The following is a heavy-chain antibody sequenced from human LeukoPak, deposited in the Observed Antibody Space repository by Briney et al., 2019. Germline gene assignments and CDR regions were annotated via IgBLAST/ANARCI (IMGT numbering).Heavy chain of an antibody. J-gene: IGHJ4*02. V-gene: IGHV5-51*01. CDR3: ARSQTIAAVNFDY. Sequence: GESLKISCKGSGYSFTSYWIGWVRQMPGKGLEWMGIIYPGDSDTRYSPSFQGQVAISADKSISTAYLQWSSLKASDTAVYYCARSQTIAAVNFDYWGQGTLVTVSS. CDR2: IYPGDSDT. D-gene: IGHD6-13*01. CDR1: GYSFTSYW.